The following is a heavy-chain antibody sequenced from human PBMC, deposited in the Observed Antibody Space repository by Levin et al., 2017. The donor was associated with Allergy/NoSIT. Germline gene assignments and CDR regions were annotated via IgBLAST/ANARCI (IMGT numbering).Heavy chain of an antibody. Sequence: TGGSLRLSCAASGFTFSSYSMNWVRQAPGKGLEWVSSISSSSSYIYYADSVKGRFTISRDNAKNSLYLQMNSLRAEDTAVYYCASLLGSYYDSSGFDPWGQGTLVTVSS. D-gene: IGHD3-22*01. CDR2: ISSSSSYI. J-gene: IGHJ5*02. CDR3: ASLLGSYYDSSGFDP. V-gene: IGHV3-21*01. CDR1: GFTFSSYS.